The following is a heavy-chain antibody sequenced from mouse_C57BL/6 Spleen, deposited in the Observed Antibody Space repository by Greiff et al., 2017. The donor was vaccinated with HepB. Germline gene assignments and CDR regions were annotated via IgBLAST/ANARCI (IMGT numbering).Heavy chain of an antibody. CDR3: ARSKSNYYFDY. Sequence: QVQLQQSGAELVKPGASVKLSCKASGYTFTSYWMQWVKQRPGQGLEWIGEIDPSDSYTNYNQKFKGKATLTVDTSSSTAYMQLSSLTSEDSAVYYCARSKSNYYFDYWGQGTTLTVSS. D-gene: IGHD2-5*01. CDR2: IDPSDSYT. CDR1: GYTFTSYW. J-gene: IGHJ2*01. V-gene: IGHV1-50*01.